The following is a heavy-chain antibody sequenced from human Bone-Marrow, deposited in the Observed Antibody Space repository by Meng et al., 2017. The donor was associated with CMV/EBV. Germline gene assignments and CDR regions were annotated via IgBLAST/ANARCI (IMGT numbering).Heavy chain of an antibody. CDR1: GFSFDDHA. Sequence: GGSLRLSCAGSGFSFDDHAMHWVRQAPGKGLEWVSGISWNSGSIGYADSVKGRFVISRDNAKNSLYLQMNSLRGEDTALYYCAKDHAASYYYNAMDVWGQGTTVTVSS. J-gene: IGHJ6*02. V-gene: IGHV3-9*01. CDR3: AKDHAASYYYNAMDV. D-gene: IGHD2-15*01. CDR2: ISWNSGSI.